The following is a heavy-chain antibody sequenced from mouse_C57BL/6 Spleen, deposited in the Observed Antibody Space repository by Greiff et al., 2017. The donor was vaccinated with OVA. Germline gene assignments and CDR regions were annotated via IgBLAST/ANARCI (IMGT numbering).Heavy chain of an antibody. CDR2: IYPGSGST. CDR3: ARLRAHYGSSYWYFDV. V-gene: IGHV1-55*01. J-gene: IGHJ1*03. Sequence: QVQLQQPGAELVKPGASVKMSCKASGYTFTSYWITWVKQRPGQGLEWIGDIYPGSGSTNYTEKFKSKATLTVDKSSSTAYMQLSSLTSEDSAVYYCARLRAHYGSSYWYFDVWGTGTTVTVSS. CDR1: GYTFTSYW. D-gene: IGHD1-1*01.